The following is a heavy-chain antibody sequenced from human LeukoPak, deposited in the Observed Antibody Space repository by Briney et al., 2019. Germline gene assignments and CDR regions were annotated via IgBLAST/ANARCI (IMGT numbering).Heavy chain of an antibody. CDR2: ISTSSSII. D-gene: IGHD6-19*01. CDR1: GITFNTYS. CDR3: AREADLYSGLFGY. J-gene: IGHJ4*02. Sequence: GGSLRLSCAASGITFNTYSMTWVRQAPGKGLEWLAYISTSSSIIDYADSVKGRFTISRDNAKNSLYLQMKSLRAEDTAVYYCAREADLYSGLFGYWGQGTLVTVSS. V-gene: IGHV3-48*01.